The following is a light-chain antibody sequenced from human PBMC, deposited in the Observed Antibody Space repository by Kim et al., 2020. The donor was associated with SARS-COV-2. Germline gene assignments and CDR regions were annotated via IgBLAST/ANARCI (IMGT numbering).Light chain of an antibody. Sequence: SLSPGERAALAGGASQDVGSYLAWYQQRPGQTPRLLIYDASKRATGIPARFSGGGFGTDFTLTISSLEPEDFALYYCHQRNNWPNTVGQGTKLEI. V-gene: IGKV3-11*01. J-gene: IGKJ2*01. CDR3: HQRNNWPNT. CDR2: DAS. CDR1: QDVGSY.